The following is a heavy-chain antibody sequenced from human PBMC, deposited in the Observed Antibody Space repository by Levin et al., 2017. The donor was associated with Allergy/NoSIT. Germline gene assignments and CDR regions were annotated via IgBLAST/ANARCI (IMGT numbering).Heavy chain of an antibody. CDR2: ISGSGGST. J-gene: IGHJ4*02. CDR3: AKSGRSPPPWPH. D-gene: IGHD1-14*01. Sequence: LSLTCAASGFTFSSYAMSWVRQAPGKGLEWVSAISGSGGSTYYADSVKGRFTISRDNSKNTLYLQMNSLRAEDTAVYYCAKSGRSPPPWPHWGQGTLVTVSS. CDR1: GFTFSSYA. V-gene: IGHV3-23*01.